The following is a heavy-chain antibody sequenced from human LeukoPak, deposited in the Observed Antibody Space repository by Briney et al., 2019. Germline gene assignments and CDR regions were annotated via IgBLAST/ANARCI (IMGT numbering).Heavy chain of an antibody. D-gene: IGHD3-10*01. CDR1: GYTFTSYY. Sequence: ASVKVSCKASGYTFTSYYMHWVRQAPGQGLEWMGIINPSGGSTSYAQKFQGRVTMTRDTSTSTVYMELSSLRSEDTAVYYCARDQAVVLSAYYGSGSYKYWFDPWGQGTLVTVSS. CDR2: INPSGGST. V-gene: IGHV1-46*01. J-gene: IGHJ5*02. CDR3: ARDQAVVLSAYYGSGSYKYWFDP.